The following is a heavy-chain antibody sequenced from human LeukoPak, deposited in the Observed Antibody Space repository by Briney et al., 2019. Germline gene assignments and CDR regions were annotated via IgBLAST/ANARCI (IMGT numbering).Heavy chain of an antibody. CDR3: ARGQFCGGDCFYFDY. V-gene: IGHV3-21*01. Sequence: AGGSLRLSCAASGFTFNTFWMHWVRQAPGKWLEWVSSITSESTFTHYADAVKMKGRFTISRDNTKNSVYLQMNSLRVEDTAVYYCARGQFCGGDCFYFDYWGQGILVTVSS. J-gene: IGHJ4*02. CDR2: ITSESTFT. CDR1: GFTFNTFW. D-gene: IGHD2-21*01.